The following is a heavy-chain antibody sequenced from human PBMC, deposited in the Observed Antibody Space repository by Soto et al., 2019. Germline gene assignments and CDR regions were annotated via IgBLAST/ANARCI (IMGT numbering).Heavy chain of an antibody. D-gene: IGHD4-17*01. V-gene: IGHV4-30-4*08. CDR2: MHHSGRT. CDR3: ARFYGDNDYFDH. J-gene: IGHJ4*02. Sequence: SETLSLTCAVSGAYMRNDYYYWSWVRQKPGKDLEWIGHMHHSGRTHYNPSLKSRLTMSVDTSKNQFSLKLSSVTAADTAVYYCARFYGDNDYFDHWGLGSLVTVSS. CDR1: GAYMRNDYYY.